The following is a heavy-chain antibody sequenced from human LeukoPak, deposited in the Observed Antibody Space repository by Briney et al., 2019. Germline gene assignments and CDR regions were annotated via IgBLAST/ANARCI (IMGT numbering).Heavy chain of an antibody. CDR3: ARGPRITLIRGGQWYYYMDV. Sequence: GGSLRLSCAASGFTFSNYGMHWVRQAPGKGLEWVSSISSSSSYIYYADSVKGRFTISRDNAKNSLYLQMNSLRAEDTAVYYCARGPRITLIRGGQWYYYMDVWGKGTTVTISS. J-gene: IGHJ6*03. CDR1: GFTFSNYG. CDR2: ISSSSSYI. V-gene: IGHV3-21*04. D-gene: IGHD3-10*01.